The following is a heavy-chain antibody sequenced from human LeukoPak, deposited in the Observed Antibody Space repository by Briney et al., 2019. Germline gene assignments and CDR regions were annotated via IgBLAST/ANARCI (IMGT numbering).Heavy chain of an antibody. V-gene: IGHV3-7*05. CDR2: IKQDGSEK. D-gene: IGHD6-13*01. J-gene: IGHJ3*02. CDR3: ARDRSGSSSWDAFDI. Sequence: GGSLRLSCAASGFTFSSFGMHWVRQAPGKGLEWVANIKQDGSEKYYVDSVKGRFTISRDNAKNSPYLQMNSLRAEDTAVYYCARDRSGSSSWDAFDIWGQGTMVTVSS. CDR1: GFTFSSFG.